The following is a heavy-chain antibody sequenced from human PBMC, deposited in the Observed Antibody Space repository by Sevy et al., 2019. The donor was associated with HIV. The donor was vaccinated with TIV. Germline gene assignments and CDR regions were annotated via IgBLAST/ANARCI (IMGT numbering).Heavy chain of an antibody. V-gene: IGHV3-23*01. CDR3: AKRSRSPVAMFAPFDY. CDR1: GFTFNNFA. Sequence: GGCLRLSCAASGFTFNNFAMSWVRRAPEKGLEWVSTIAPSGDSTYYADSVKGRFTISRDNSKNTLYLQMNSLRAEDTAVYYCAKRSRSPVAMFAPFDYWGQGTLVTVSS. CDR2: IAPSGDST. J-gene: IGHJ4*02. D-gene: IGHD2-2*01.